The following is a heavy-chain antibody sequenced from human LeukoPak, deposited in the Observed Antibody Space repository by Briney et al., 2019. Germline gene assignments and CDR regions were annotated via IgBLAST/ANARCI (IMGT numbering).Heavy chain of an antibody. V-gene: IGHV3-33*01. J-gene: IGHJ4*02. CDR1: GFTFSSYG. CDR2: IWYDGSNK. CDR3: AREVEAEREFDY. Sequence: GGSLRLSCAASGFTFSSYGMHWVRQAPGKGLEWVAVIWYDGSNKYYADSVKGRFTISRDNSKNTLYLQMNSLRAEDTAVYYCAREVEAEREFDYWGQGTLVTSPQ.